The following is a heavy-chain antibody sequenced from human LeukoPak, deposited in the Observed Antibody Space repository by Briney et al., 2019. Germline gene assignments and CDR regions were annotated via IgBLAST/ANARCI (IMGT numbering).Heavy chain of an antibody. D-gene: IGHD6-13*01. CDR2: ISGSGTTT. CDR1: GFPFSSYA. V-gene: IGHV3-23*01. CDR3: ARDYSSSPRTPDY. J-gene: IGHJ4*02. Sequence: PGGSLRLSCAASGFPFSSYAMSWVRQAPGKGLEWVSAISGSGTTTYCADSMKGRFTISRDNSKNTLYLQMNSLGADDTAVYYCARDYSSSPRTPDYWGQGTLVTVSS.